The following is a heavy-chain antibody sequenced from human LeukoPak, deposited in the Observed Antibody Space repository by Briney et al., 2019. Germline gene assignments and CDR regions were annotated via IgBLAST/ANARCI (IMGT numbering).Heavy chain of an antibody. V-gene: IGHV5-51*01. J-gene: IGHJ3*01. CDR3: ARSQDSSSDAFDV. CDR2: IYPDDSET. Sequence: GESLKISCKGSGYTFTNYWIGWGRQMPGKGLEWMGIIYPDDSETAFSPSFQGQVTISADKSINTAFLQWSSLKASDTAMYYCARSQDSSSDAFDVWGLGTMVTVSS. D-gene: IGHD6-13*01. CDR1: GYTFTNYW.